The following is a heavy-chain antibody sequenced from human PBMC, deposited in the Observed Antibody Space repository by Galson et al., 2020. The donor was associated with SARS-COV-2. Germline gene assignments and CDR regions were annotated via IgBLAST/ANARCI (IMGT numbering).Heavy chain of an antibody. J-gene: IGHJ4*02. CDR1: GFTFSSYA. V-gene: IGHV3-30*01. Sequence: GESLKISCAASGFTFSSYAMHWVRQAPGKGLEWVAVISYDGSNKYYADSVKGRFTISRDNSKNTLYLQMNSLRAEDTAVYYCARETIVATMWSDCWGEGTRVTVDS. D-gene: IGHD5-12*01. CDR3: ARETIVATMWSDC. CDR2: ISYDGSNK.